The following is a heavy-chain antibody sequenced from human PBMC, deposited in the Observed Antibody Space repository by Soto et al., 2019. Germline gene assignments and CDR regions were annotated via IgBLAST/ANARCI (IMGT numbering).Heavy chain of an antibody. CDR2: ISGSGGST. V-gene: IGHV3-23*01. J-gene: IGHJ4*02. Sequence: GGSLRLSCAASGFTFSSYAMSWVRQAPGKGLEWVSAISGSGGSTYYADSVKGRFTISRDNSKNTLYLQMNSLRAEDTAVYYCAKAIVDDSSGYPVDYWGQGTLVTVSS. CDR3: AKAIVDDSSGYPVDY. CDR1: GFTFSSYA. D-gene: IGHD3-22*01.